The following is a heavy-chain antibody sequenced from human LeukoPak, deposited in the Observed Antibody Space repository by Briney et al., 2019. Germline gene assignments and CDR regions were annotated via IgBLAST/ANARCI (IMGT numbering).Heavy chain of an antibody. Sequence: GGSLRLSCAASGFTFDDYAMHRVRQAPGKGLEWVSGISWNSGSIGYADSVKGRFTISRDNAKNSLYLQMNSLRAEDTALYYCAKGSRWPGTSYFDYWGQGTLVTVSS. CDR2: ISWNSGSI. CDR1: GFTFDDYA. J-gene: IGHJ4*02. D-gene: IGHD4-23*01. CDR3: AKGSRWPGTSYFDY. V-gene: IGHV3-9*01.